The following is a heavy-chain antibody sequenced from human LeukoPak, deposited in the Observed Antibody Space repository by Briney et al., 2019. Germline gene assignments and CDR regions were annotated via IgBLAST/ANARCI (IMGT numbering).Heavy chain of an antibody. D-gene: IGHD6-13*01. CDR3: ARQSAAAAQAFDI. CDR1: GGSISSSSYY. Sequence: PSETLSLTCTVSGGSISSSSYYWGWIRQPPGKGLEWIGSIYYSGSTYYNPSLKSRITISVDTSKNQFSLKLSSVTAADTAVYYCARQSAAAAQAFDIWGQGTMVTVSS. J-gene: IGHJ3*02. V-gene: IGHV4-39*01. CDR2: IYYSGST.